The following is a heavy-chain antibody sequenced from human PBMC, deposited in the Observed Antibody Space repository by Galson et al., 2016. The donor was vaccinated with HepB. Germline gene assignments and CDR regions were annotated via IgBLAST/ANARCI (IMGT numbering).Heavy chain of an antibody. V-gene: IGHV3-23*01. D-gene: IGHD3-16*01. J-gene: IGHJ4*02. Sequence: SLRLSCAASGFTFSSYVMTWVRQAPGKGLEWASAISGSGVSAYYADSVGGRLTITRDNSKNTHSLQMNSLRGDDTAIYYCAKRGDGGSFEFWGQGTLVTVS. CDR2: ISGSGVSA. CDR3: AKRGDGGSFEF. CDR1: GFTFSSYV.